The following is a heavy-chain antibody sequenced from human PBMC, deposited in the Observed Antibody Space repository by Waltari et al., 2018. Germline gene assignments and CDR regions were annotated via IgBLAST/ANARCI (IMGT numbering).Heavy chain of an antibody. Sequence: EVQLLESGGGLVQPGESLRLSCAASGFTFRTYAMSWVRQAPGKGLEWVSLITGNGYTIKYADSVKGRFTISRDNSKNTLYLQMNSLRADDMAVYYCAKDVSPDGFNDLDYWGQGTLVTVSS. J-gene: IGHJ4*02. CDR3: AKDVSPDGFNDLDY. V-gene: IGHV3-23*01. D-gene: IGHD3-10*01. CDR2: ITGNGYTI. CDR1: GFTFRTYA.